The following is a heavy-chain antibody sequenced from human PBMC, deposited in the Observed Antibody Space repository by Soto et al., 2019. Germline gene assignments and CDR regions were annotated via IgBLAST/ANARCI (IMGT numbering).Heavy chain of an antibody. CDR1: GGSISNFY. V-gene: IGHV4-59*01. D-gene: IGHD2-8*01. J-gene: IGHJ4*02. Sequence: SETLSLTCTVSGGSISNFYWSWIRQPPGKGLEWIGYISYSGNTNYNPSLKSRVSISVDTSKNQLSLNLTSVTAADTAVYYCARAPMVLSRSYSDSWGQGTPVTVSS. CDR3: ARAPMVLSRSYSDS. CDR2: ISYSGNT.